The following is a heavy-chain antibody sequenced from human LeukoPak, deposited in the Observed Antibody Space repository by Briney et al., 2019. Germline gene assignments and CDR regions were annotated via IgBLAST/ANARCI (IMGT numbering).Heavy chain of an antibody. V-gene: IGHV5-51*01. Sequence: GESLKISCKAPGYTFPSYWIAWVRQLPGKGLEWMGSFHPGDSDTRYSPSLQGQVTISADKSISTAYLQWRSLKASDTATYYCARPRGYTSTWYDWGQGTLVTVSS. CDR1: GYTFPSYW. D-gene: IGHD6-13*01. J-gene: IGHJ4*02. CDR3: ARPRGYTSTWYD. CDR2: FHPGDSDT.